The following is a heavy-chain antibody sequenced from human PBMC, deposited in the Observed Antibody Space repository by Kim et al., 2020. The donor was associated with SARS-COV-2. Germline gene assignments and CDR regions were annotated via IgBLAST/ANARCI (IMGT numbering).Heavy chain of an antibody. Sequence: ASVKVSCKASGYTFTSYDINWVRQATGQGLEWMGWMNPNSGNTGYAQKFQGRVTMTRNTSISTAYMELSSLRSEDTAVYYCARGLDGWKRRDYYFDYWGQGTLVTVSS. CDR2: MNPNSGNT. J-gene: IGHJ4*02. CDR3: ARGLDGWKRRDYYFDY. CDR1: GYTFTSYD. V-gene: IGHV1-8*01. D-gene: IGHD6-19*01.